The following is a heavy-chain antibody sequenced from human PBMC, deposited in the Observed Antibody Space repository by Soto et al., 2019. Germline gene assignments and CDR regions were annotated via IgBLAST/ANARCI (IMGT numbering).Heavy chain of an antibody. CDR2: IYHSGST. D-gene: IGHD3-10*01. CDR1: GGSISSGGYS. CDR3: ARGVSDYYGSSVYYYYYGMDV. Sequence: ASETLSLTCAVSGGSISSGGYSWSWIRQPPGKGLEWIGYIYHSGSTYYNPSLKSRVTISVDRSKNQFSLKLSSVTAADTAVYYCARGVSDYYGSSVYYYYYGMDVWGQGTTVTVSS. J-gene: IGHJ6*02. V-gene: IGHV4-30-2*01.